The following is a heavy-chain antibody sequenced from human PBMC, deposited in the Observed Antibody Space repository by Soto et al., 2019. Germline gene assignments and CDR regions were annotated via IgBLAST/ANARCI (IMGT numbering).Heavy chain of an antibody. J-gene: IGHJ4*02. Sequence: QVQLQESGPGLVKPSQTLSLTCTVSGASISSGGYYWSWIRQHPGKGLEWIGYIYNSGSTFYNPSLKSRVTISVDTSKNQFSQKLISVAAAHTAVYYCTREDDNWTSFDYWGQGTLVTVSS. CDR3: TREDDNWTSFDY. D-gene: IGHD1-20*01. CDR2: IYNSGST. CDR1: GASISSGGYY. V-gene: IGHV4-31*03.